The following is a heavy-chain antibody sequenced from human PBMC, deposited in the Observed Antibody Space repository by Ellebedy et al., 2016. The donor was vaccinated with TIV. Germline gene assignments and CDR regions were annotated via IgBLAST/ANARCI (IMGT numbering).Heavy chain of an antibody. CDR2: INYSGST. V-gene: IGHV4-59*01. D-gene: IGHD3-22*01. CDR1: GGSISSYY. CDR3: ARARYDSRGYGNWYFDL. J-gene: IGHJ2*01. Sequence: MPSETLSLTCTVSGGSISSYYWSCIRQPPGKGLEWIGYINYSGSTNYNPSLKSRVTISVDTSKNQFSLKLSSVTAAETAVYYCARARYDSRGYGNWYFDLWGRGTLVTVSS.